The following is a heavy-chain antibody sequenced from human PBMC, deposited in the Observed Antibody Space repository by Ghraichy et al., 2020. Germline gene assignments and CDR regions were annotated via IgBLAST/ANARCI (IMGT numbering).Heavy chain of an antibody. Sequence: ALVKVSCKTSGYTHTRYGISWVRQAPGQGLEWMGWISVHNGNAHSAQKLQGRVTMTTDKSTSTAYMELRSLRSDDTAVYYCASTDFDYWGQGTLVTVSS. CDR3: ASTDFDY. J-gene: IGHJ4*02. V-gene: IGHV1-18*01. CDR2: ISVHNGNA. D-gene: IGHD4-17*01. CDR1: GYTHTRYG.